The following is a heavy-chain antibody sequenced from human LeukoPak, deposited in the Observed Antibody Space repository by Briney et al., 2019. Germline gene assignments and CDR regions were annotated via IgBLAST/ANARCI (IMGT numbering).Heavy chain of an antibody. D-gene: IGHD3-9*01. CDR3: VRVCATLTGYPFDP. V-gene: IGHV4-30-4*01. Sequence: SQTLSLTCTVSGGSISSGDYYWSWIRQPPGKGLEWIGYIYYSGSTYYNPSLKSRLTMSVDTSKNQFSLKLRSVTAADTAVYYCVRVCATLTGYPFDPWGQGTLVTVSS. J-gene: IGHJ5*02. CDR1: GGSISSGDYY. CDR2: IYYSGST.